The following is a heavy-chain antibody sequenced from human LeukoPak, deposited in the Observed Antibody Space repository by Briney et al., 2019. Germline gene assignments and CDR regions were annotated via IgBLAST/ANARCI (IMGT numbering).Heavy chain of an antibody. V-gene: IGHV3-30-3*01. Sequence: PGGSLRPSCAASGFTFSTYAMHWVRQAPGKGLEWVAVTSSDGTVKYYPDSVKGRFTISRDNSKNTPYLQMNSLRAEDTAVYYCAKDGDFWSGYYYYFDYWGQGTLVTVSS. CDR2: TSSDGTVK. CDR1: GFTFSTYA. CDR3: AKDGDFWSGYYYYFDY. J-gene: IGHJ4*02. D-gene: IGHD3-3*01.